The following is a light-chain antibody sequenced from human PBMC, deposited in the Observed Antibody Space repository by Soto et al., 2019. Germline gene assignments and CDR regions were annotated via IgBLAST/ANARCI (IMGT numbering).Light chain of an antibody. J-gene: IGKJ4*01. CDR1: QAISDF. CDR2: DAS. CDR3: QQYDNIPLT. Sequence: DFQMTQSPSSLSASVGDRVTITCQARQAISDFLNWYQQKPGAAPKLLIYDASNLQEGDPSRFSGSGSGTDFTFTISSLQPEDGATYYCQQYDNIPLTFGGGTKGDIK. V-gene: IGKV1-33*01.